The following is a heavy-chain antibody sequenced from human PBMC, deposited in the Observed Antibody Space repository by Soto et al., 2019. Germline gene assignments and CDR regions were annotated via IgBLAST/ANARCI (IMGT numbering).Heavy chain of an antibody. V-gene: IGHV1-69*13. J-gene: IGHJ6*02. D-gene: IGHD1-1*01. CDR3: ARGSSEQLYYYYGMDV. Sequence: ASVKVSCKASGGTFSSYAISWVRQAPGQGLEWMGGIIPIFGTANYAQKFQGRVTITADESTSTAYMELSSLRSEDTAVYYCARGSSEQLYYYYGMDVWGQGTTVTVSS. CDR1: GGTFSSYA. CDR2: IIPIFGTA.